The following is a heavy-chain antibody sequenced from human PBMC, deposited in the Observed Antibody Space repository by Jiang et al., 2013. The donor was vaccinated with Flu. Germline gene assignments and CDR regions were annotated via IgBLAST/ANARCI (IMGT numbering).Heavy chain of an antibody. Sequence: PGLVKPSETLSLTCTVSGGSISRSSYYWGWIRQPPGKGLEWIGSMFYSGNTYYNPSLKSRVTISVDMSKNQFSLKLSSVTAADTAVYYCARPLRNWWGYFDYWGQGTLVTVSS. CDR2: MFYSGNT. V-gene: IGHV4-39*07. D-gene: IGHD2-8*02. J-gene: IGHJ4*02. CDR3: ARPLRNWWGYFDY. CDR1: GGSISRSSYY.